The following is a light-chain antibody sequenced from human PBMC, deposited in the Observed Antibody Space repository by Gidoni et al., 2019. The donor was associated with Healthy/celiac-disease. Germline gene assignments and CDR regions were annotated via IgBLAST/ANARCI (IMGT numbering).Light chain of an antibody. CDR2: KAS. CDR1: QSISSW. Sequence: DIQMTQSPSNLSASVGDRVTITCRASQSISSWLAWYQQKPGKAPKLLIYKASSLESGVPSRFSGSGSGTEFPLTICSLQPDDFATYCCQQYNSYSWTFGQWTKVEIK. CDR3: QQYNSYSWT. V-gene: IGKV1-5*03. J-gene: IGKJ1*01.